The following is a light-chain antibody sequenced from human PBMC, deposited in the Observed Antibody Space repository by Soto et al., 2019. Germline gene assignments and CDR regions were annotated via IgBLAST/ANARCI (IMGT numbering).Light chain of an antibody. J-gene: IGKJ2*01. CDR3: QQSYSYGFS. CDR2: AAT. V-gene: IGKV1-39*01. CDR1: QSIGSY. Sequence: DIQMTQSPSSLSASVGDRVTITCRASQSIGSYLHWYQQKPRTAPKLLIYAATTLQSGVPSRFSGSGSGTAFTLTIISLQPEHFATCYCQQSYSYGFSFGEGTKLEIK.